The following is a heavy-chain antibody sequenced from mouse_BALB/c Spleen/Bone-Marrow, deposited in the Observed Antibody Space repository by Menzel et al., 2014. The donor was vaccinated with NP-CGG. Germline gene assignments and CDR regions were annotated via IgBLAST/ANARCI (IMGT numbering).Heavy chain of an antibody. CDR1: GYTFSNYW. Sequence: VQLQQSGTVLARPGAAVKMSCKASGYTFSNYWMHWVKQRPGQGLEWIGTIYPGNSDTTYNQKLKGKATLTAVTSTSTAYMELSSLTNEDSAVYYCTTLARNKFDYWGQGTTLTVSS. CDR2: IYPGNSDT. J-gene: IGHJ2*01. V-gene: IGHV1-5*01. D-gene: IGHD3-1*01. CDR3: TTLARNKFDY.